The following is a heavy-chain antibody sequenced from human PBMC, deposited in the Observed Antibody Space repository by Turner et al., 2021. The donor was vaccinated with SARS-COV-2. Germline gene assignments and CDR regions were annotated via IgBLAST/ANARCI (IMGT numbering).Heavy chain of an antibody. CDR1: GGTFSSYD. Sequence: QVQLVKSWAEVKKPGSSVKVSCKASGGTFSSYDSSWVRQAPGPWRECMVRIIPILAIANYAQKFQGRVTITADKSTSTAYMELSSLRSEDNAVYYCASLYQVIAAAAISWFDPWGQGTLVTVSS. D-gene: IGHD6-13*01. J-gene: IGHJ5*02. CDR2: IIPILAIA. V-gene: IGHV1-69*04. CDR3: ASLYQVIAAAAISWFDP.